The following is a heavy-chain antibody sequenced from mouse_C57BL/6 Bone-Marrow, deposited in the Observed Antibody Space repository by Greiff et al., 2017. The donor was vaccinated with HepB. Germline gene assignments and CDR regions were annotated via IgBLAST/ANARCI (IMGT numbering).Heavy chain of an antibody. CDR1: GYTFTDYY. CDR3: ERSSGVATRYFDV. V-gene: IGHV1-75*01. CDR2: IFPGSGST. J-gene: IGHJ1*03. Sequence: VQLVESGPELVKPGASVKLSCKASGYTFTDYYINWVKQRPGQGLEWIGWIFPGSGSTYYNEKFKGKATLTVDKSSSTAYMLLSSLTSEDSAVYFCERSSGVATRYFDVWGTGTTVTVSS. D-gene: IGHD1-1*01.